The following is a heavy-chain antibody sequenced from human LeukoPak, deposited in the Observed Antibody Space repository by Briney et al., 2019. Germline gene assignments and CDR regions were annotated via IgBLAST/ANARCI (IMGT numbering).Heavy chain of an antibody. Sequence: ASETLSLTCTVSGGSLSSYYWTWIRQPPGKGLEWIGYIYYSGSTNYNPSLKSRVTISVDTSKNQFSLKLSSVTAADTAVYYCARPGSSWEFDYWGQGTLVTVSS. CDR1: GGSLSSYY. CDR3: ARPGSSWEFDY. D-gene: IGHD6-13*01. V-gene: IGHV4-59*08. CDR2: IYYSGST. J-gene: IGHJ4*02.